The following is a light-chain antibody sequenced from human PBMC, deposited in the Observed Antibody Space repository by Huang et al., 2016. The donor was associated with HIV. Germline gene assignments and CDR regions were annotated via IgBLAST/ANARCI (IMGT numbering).Light chain of an antibody. Sequence: DIVMTQSPLSLPVTPGEPASISCRSSESLLHSNGHTYLDWYLQKPGQSPQLLIYLSSKRASGVPDRFSGSGSVTAFTLKISRVEAEDVGVYYCMQALQTPRTFGQGTRLQIK. CDR1: ESLLHSNGHTY. V-gene: IGKV2-28*01. CDR2: LSS. CDR3: MQALQTPRT. J-gene: IGKJ5*01.